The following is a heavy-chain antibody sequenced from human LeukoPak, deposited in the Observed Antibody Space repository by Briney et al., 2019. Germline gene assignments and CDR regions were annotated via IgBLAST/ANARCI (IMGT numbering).Heavy chain of an antibody. CDR2: ISSSSSYI. CDR1: GFTFSSYS. J-gene: IGHJ4*02. D-gene: IGHD3-10*01. Sequence: GGSLRLSCAASGFTFSSYSMNWVRQAPGKGLEWVSSISSSSSYICYADSVKGRFTISRDNAKNSLYLQMNSLRAEDTAVYYCARKIYGSGSYYTNWGQGTLVTVSS. CDR3: ARKIYGSGSYYTN. V-gene: IGHV3-21*01.